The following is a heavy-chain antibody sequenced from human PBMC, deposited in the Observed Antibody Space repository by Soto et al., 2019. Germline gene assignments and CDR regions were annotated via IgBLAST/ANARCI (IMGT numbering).Heavy chain of an antibody. CDR1: GGSISSSNW. CDR3: PRVTSGLSLFDY. Sequence: ERLSRACSVSGGSISSSNWWGWVRQPPGKGLEWIGEIFHSGSTNYNPSLKSRVTISLDMTNNQFSLKLNSVTAAATAVYYCPRVTSGLSLFDYWGQGTLVTVSS. D-gene: IGHD6-19*01. V-gene: IGHV4-4*02. CDR2: IFHSGST. J-gene: IGHJ4*02.